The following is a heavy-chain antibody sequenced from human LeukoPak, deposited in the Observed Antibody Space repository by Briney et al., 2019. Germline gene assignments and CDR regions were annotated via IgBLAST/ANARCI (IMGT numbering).Heavy chain of an antibody. CDR3: AKDAPTMIVGHWFDP. V-gene: IGHV3-30*02. CDR2: IRYDGSNK. Sequence: GGSLRLSCAASGFTFSSYGMHWVCQAPGKGLEWVAFIRYDGSNKYYADSVKGRFTISRDNSKNTLYLQMNSLRAEDTAVYYCAKDAPTMIVGHWFDPWGQGTLVTVSS. D-gene: IGHD3-22*01. J-gene: IGHJ5*02. CDR1: GFTFSSYG.